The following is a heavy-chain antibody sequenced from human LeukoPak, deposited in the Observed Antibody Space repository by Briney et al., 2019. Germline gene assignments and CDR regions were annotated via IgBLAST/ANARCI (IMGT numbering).Heavy chain of an antibody. D-gene: IGHD3-16*01. J-gene: IGHJ4*02. CDR1: RFTFRNYG. CDR3: ARSLGETTFDY. CDR2: IWYDGSKK. V-gene: IGHV3-33*01. Sequence: GGSLRLSCAASRFTFRNYGMHWVRQAPGKGLEWVAVIWYDGSKKYYVDSVKGRFTISRDNSKNTVHLEMNSLRVEDTAVYYCARSLGETTFDYWGQGTLVTISS.